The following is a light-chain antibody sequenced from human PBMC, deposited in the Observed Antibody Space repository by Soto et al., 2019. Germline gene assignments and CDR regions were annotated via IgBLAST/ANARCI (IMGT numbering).Light chain of an antibody. CDR1: SGHSTYI. CDR2: LESSGSY. Sequence: QSVLTQSSSASASLGSSVKLTCTLSSGHSTYIIAWHQQQPGKAPQYLMKLESSGSYNKGSGVPDRFAGSSSGADRYLTISNLQSEDEADYYCETSDTNTRVFGGGTKVTVL. J-gene: IGLJ3*02. CDR3: ETSDTNTRV. V-gene: IGLV4-60*03.